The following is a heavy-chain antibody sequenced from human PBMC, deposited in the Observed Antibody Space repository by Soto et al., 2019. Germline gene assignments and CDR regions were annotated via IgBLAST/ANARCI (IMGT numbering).Heavy chain of an antibody. Sequence: SETLSLTCTVSGGSISSYYWSWIRQPPGKGLEWIGYIYYSGSTNYNPSLKSRVTISVDTSKNQFSLKLSSVTAADTAVYYCARLPYDYIWGSYRLPDYWGQGTLVTVSS. CDR1: GGSISSYY. CDR3: ARLPYDYIWGSYRLPDY. J-gene: IGHJ4*02. V-gene: IGHV4-59*08. D-gene: IGHD3-16*02. CDR2: IYYSGST.